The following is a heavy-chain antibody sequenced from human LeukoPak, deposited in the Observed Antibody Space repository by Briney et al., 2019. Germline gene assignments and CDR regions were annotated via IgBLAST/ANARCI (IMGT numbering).Heavy chain of an antibody. CDR1: GYTFTSYG. J-gene: IGHJ5*02. D-gene: IGHD3-10*01. CDR3: ARISWRFGELPNWFDP. Sequence: ASVKVSCKASGYTFTSYGISWERQAPGQGLEWMGWISAYNGNTNYAQKLQGRVTMTTDTSTSTAYMELRSLRSDDTAVYYCARISWRFGELPNWFDPWGQGTLVTVSS. CDR2: ISAYNGNT. V-gene: IGHV1-18*01.